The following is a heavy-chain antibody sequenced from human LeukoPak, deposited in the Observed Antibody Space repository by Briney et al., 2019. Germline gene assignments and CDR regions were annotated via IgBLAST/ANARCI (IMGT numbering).Heavy chain of an antibody. D-gene: IGHD6-19*01. CDR3: AREVAVAGTIDY. J-gene: IGHJ4*02. CDR1: GGSISSYY. V-gene: IGHV4-59*01. CDR2: IYYSGRT. Sequence: SETLSLTCTVSGGSISSYYWRWLRQPPGKGVEGMGYIYYSGRTNYNPSLKRRVTISVDKSKKQFSLKLSSVTAADTAVYYCAREVAVAGTIDYWGQGTLVTVSS.